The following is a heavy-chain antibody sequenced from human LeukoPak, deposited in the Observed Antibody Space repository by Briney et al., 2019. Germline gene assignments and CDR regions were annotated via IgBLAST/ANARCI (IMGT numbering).Heavy chain of an antibody. CDR3: AKEREPNWDDFDY. CDR1: GFTFSSYG. V-gene: IGHV3-30*18. J-gene: IGHJ4*02. Sequence: GGSLRLSCAASGFTFSSYGMHWVRQAPGKGLEWVAVISYDGSNKYYADSVKGRFTISRDNSKNTLYLQMNSLRAEDTAVYYCAKEREPNWDDFDYWGQGTLVTVSS. D-gene: IGHD7-27*01. CDR2: ISYDGSNK.